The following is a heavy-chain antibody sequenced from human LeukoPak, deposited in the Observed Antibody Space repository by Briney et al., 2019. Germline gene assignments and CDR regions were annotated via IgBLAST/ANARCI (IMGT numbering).Heavy chain of an antibody. CDR1: GGTFSTYT. Sequence: GASVKVSCKASGGTFSTYTFSWVRQAPGQGLEWMGIINPSGGSTSYAQKFQGRVTMTRDMSTSTVYMELSSLRSEDTAVYYCARDIDGDIVVRWGQGTLVTVSS. J-gene: IGHJ4*02. CDR2: INPSGGST. D-gene: IGHD2-15*01. CDR3: ARDIDGDIVVR. V-gene: IGHV1-46*01.